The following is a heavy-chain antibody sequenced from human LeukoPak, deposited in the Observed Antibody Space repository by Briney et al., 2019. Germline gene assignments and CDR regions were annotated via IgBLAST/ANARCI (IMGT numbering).Heavy chain of an antibody. Sequence: GSLRLSCAASGFTFSSYAMSWVRQAPGKGLEWVSAISGSGGSTYYADSVKGRFTISRDNSKNTPYLQMNSLRAEDTAVYYCAKVCRDGYNPPCTDFDYWGQGTLVTVSS. CDR1: GFTFSSYA. CDR2: ISGSGGST. V-gene: IGHV3-23*01. D-gene: IGHD5-24*01. J-gene: IGHJ4*02. CDR3: AKVCRDGYNPPCTDFDY.